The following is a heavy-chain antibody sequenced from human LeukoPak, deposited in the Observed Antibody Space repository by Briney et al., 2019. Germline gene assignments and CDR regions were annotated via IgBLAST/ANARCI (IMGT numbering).Heavy chain of an antibody. CDR2: ITPDSGGR. D-gene: IGHD3-22*01. J-gene: IGHJ4*02. V-gene: IGHV1-2*02. CDR3: ARRGPYYSLDY. CDR1: GYTFTGTY. Sequence: ASVKVSCKTSGYTFTGTYILWVRQAPGQGLEWMGWITPDSGGRNYAHRFQGRVTMTTDTSTRTAYMQLSRLRPDDTAVYYCARRGPYYSLDYWGQGTLVIVSS.